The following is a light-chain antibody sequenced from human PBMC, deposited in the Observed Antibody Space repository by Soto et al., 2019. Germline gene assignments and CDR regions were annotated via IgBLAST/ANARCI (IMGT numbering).Light chain of an antibody. Sequence: DIQLTQSPSSLSASVGDRLTITCRVSQGITSCLNWYQQKPGKAPKLLIYAASSLQSGVPSRFSGSGSGTDFTLTISSLQPEDFATYYCQQSYSTPITFGQGTRLEIK. J-gene: IGKJ5*01. CDR3: QQSYSTPIT. CDR1: QGITSC. CDR2: AAS. V-gene: IGKV1-39*01.